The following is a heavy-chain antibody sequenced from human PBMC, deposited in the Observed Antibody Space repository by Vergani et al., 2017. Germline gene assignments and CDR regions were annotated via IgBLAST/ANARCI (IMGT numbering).Heavy chain of an antibody. D-gene: IGHD1-1*01. CDR2: IYYSRST. Sequence: QVQLQESGPGLVKPSETLSLTCTVSGGSISSYYWSWIRQPPGKGLEWIGYIYYSRSTNYNPSLKSRVTISVDTSKNQFSLTLSSVPAADTAVYYCAREDGGYNSWGQGTLVTVSS. V-gene: IGHV4-59*01. J-gene: IGHJ4*02. CDR3: AREDGGYNS. CDR1: GGSISSYY.